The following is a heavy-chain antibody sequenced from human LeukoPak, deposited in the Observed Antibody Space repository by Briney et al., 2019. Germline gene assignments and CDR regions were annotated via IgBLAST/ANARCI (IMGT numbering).Heavy chain of an antibody. CDR3: ARGTYGGNSGDTFDI. J-gene: IGHJ3*02. CDR1: RYTFTTYA. Sequence: ASVKVSCKASRYTFTTYAMNWVRQAPGQGLEWMGWINTDTGNPTYAQGFTGRFVFSLDTSVSTAYLQISSLKAEDTAVYYCARGTYGGNSGDTFDIWGQGTMVTVSS. D-gene: IGHD4-23*01. V-gene: IGHV7-4-1*02. CDR2: INTDTGNP.